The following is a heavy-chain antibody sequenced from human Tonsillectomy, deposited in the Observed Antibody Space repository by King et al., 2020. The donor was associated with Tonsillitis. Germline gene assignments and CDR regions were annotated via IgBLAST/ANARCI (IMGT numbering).Heavy chain of an antibody. J-gene: IGHJ6*02. CDR1: GGSISSGGYS. CDR3: AGDAGEYGMDV. Sequence: LQLQESGSGLVKPSQTLSLTCAVSGGSISSGGYSWSWIRQPPGKGLEWIGYIYHRESPYYNPSLKSRVTISIDRSKNHLSLNLSSVTAADTAVYYCAGDAGEYGMDVWGQGTTVTVSS. CDR2: IYHRESP. V-gene: IGHV4-30-2*01. D-gene: IGHD3-10*01.